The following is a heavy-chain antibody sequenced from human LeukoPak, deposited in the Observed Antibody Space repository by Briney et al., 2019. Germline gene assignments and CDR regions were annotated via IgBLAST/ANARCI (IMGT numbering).Heavy chain of an antibody. Sequence: ASVKVSCKASGYTFTSYYMHWVRQASGQGLEWMGIINPSGGSTSYAQKFQGRVTMTRDTSTSTVYMELSSLRSEDTAVYYCARDLLVGYCSSTSCFNFDYWGQGTLVTVSS. D-gene: IGHD2-2*01. CDR2: INPSGGST. CDR1: GYTFTSYY. J-gene: IGHJ4*02. CDR3: ARDLLVGYCSSTSCFNFDY. V-gene: IGHV1-46*01.